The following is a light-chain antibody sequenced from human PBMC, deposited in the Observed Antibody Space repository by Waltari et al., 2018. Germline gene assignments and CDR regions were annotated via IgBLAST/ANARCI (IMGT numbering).Light chain of an antibody. J-gene: IGLJ1*01. CDR3: CSDAGNYGFV. CDR1: NSDVGAYNY. V-gene: IGLV2-11*01. CDR2: DVN. Sequence: QSALTQPRSVSGSPGQSVTISCTGTNSDVGAYNYVSWYQQHPGKATKLLIFDVNKRPAGVPDRFVGSKSGDTASLAISGLQAEDEADDYCCSDAGNYGFVFGTATKVTSL.